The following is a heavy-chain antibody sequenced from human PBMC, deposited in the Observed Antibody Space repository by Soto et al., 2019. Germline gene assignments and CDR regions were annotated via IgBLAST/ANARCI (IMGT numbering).Heavy chain of an antibody. CDR3: ARVSPYYYGSGSYYNVIVFDY. V-gene: IGHV4-34*01. CDR1: GGSFSGYY. CDR2: INHSGST. Sequence: QVQLQQWGAGLLKPSETLSLTCAVYGGSFSGYYWSWIRQPPGKGLEWIGEINHSGSTNYNPSLKSRVTISVDTSKNQFSLKLSSVTAADTAVYYCARVSPYYYGSGSYYNVIVFDYWGQGTLVTVSS. D-gene: IGHD3-10*01. J-gene: IGHJ4*02.